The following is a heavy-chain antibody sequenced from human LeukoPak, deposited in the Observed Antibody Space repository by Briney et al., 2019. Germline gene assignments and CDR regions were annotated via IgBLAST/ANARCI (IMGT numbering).Heavy chain of an antibody. CDR2: ISSSGSTI. Sequence: GRSLRLSCAASGFTFSSYEMNWVRQAPGKGLEWVSYISSSGSTIYYADSVKGRFTISRDNAKNSLYLQMNSLRAEDTAVYYCARGGYCSSTSCYENYYYGMDVWGQGTTVTVS. CDR1: GFTFSSYE. CDR3: ARGGYCSSTSCYENYYYGMDV. J-gene: IGHJ6*02. D-gene: IGHD2-2*01. V-gene: IGHV3-48*03.